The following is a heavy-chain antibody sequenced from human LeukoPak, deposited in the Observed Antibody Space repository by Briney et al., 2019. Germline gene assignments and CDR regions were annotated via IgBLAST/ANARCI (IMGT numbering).Heavy chain of an antibody. CDR3: AKALGSGSSYDALDI. CDR1: GFSFSTYG. Sequence: GGSLRLSCVASGFSFSTYGINWVRQAPGKGLEWVAFIRYDGGNKYYADSVKGRFTISRDNSKNTLYLQMNSLRVEDTAVYYCAKALGSGSSYDALDIWGQGTMVTVPS. D-gene: IGHD1-26*01. J-gene: IGHJ3*02. V-gene: IGHV3-30*02. CDR2: IRYDGGNK.